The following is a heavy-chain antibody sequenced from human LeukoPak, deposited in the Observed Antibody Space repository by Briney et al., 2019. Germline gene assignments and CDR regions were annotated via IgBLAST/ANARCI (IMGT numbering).Heavy chain of an antibody. CDR2: ISGSGDST. Sequence: GGSLRLSCAASGFTFTTYAMNWVRQAPGKGLEWVSSISGSGDSTYYADSVKGRFTISRDNSKNTVYLQMNSLRAEDTAIYYCAKSPGYSGSYAAFDYWGQGALVTVSS. D-gene: IGHD1-26*01. CDR3: AKSPGYSGSYAAFDY. CDR1: GFTFTTYA. V-gene: IGHV3-23*01. J-gene: IGHJ4*02.